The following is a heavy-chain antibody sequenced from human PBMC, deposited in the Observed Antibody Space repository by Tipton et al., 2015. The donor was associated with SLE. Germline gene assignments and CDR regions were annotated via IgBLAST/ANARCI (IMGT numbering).Heavy chain of an antibody. CDR2: IYSGGST. Sequence: SLRLSCAASGFTFSSYAMNWIRQAPGKGLEWVSTIYSGGSTFYADSVKGRFTISRDNSKDTLYLQMNRLGAEDTAVYYCARDSFLLGASTLRYWGQGTLVTVSS. CDR1: GFTFSSYA. D-gene: IGHD1-26*01. CDR3: ARDSFLLGASTLRY. V-gene: IGHV3-23*03. J-gene: IGHJ4*02.